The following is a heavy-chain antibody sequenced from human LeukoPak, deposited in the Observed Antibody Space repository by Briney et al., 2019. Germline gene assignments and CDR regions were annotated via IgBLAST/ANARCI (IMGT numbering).Heavy chain of an antibody. CDR2: IYYSGST. V-gene: IGHV4-59*12. CDR3: ASGADPLIVGATKGVFDY. CDR1: GGSISSYY. J-gene: IGHJ4*02. Sequence: PSETLSLTCTVSGGSISSYYWIWIRQPPGKGLEWLGYIYYSGSTNYNPSLKSRVTISVDTSKNQFSLKLSSVTAADTAVYYCASGADPLIVGATKGVFDYWGQGTLVTVSS. D-gene: IGHD1-26*01.